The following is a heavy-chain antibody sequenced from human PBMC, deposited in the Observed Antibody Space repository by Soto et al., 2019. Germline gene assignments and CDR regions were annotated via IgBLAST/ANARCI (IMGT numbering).Heavy chain of an antibody. J-gene: IGHJ6*02. V-gene: IGHV1-2*04. CDR2: INPNSGGT. Sequence: ASVKVSCKASGYTFTGYYMHWVRQAPGQGLEWMGWINPNSGGTNYAQKFQGWVTMTRDASISTAYMELSRLRSDDTAVYYCARGVLLWFGEFQDYYYYYGMDVWGQGTTVTVS. CDR3: ARGVLLWFGEFQDYYYYYGMDV. CDR1: GYTFTGYY. D-gene: IGHD3-10*01.